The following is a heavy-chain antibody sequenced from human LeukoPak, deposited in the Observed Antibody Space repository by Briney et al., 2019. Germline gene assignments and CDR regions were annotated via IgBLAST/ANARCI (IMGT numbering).Heavy chain of an antibody. CDR3: AKDRRAAAGSYYYYGMDV. Sequence: GGSLRLSCAASGFTFSSYAMSWVRQAPGKGLEWVSAISSSGGTTYYADSVKGRFTISRDNSKNTLYLQMNSLRAEDTAVYYCAKDRRAAAGSYYYYGMDVWGQGTTVTVSS. J-gene: IGHJ6*02. CDR1: GFTFSSYA. V-gene: IGHV3-23*01. D-gene: IGHD6-13*01. CDR2: ISSSGGTT.